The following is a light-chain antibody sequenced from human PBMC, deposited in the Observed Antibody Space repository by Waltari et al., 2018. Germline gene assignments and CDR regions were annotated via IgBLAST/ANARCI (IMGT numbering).Light chain of an antibody. Sequence: GSPGQSITISCTGTSSDIGGYNYVSWYQQHPGKAPKLMIFDVARWPSGVSNRFSGSKSGNTASLTISGLQAEDEADYYCASYTTTRTVVFGGGTKVTVL. V-gene: IGLV2-14*04. CDR3: ASYTTTRTVV. CDR2: DVA. J-gene: IGLJ2*01. CDR1: SSDIGGYNY.